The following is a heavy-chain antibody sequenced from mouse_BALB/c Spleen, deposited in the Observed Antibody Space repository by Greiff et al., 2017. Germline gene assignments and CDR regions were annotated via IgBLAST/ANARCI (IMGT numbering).Heavy chain of an antibody. V-gene: IGHV1-14*01. D-gene: IGHD1-1*01. CDR1: GYTFTSYV. CDR3: AREADYYGSRRYFDY. Sequence: VQLQQSGPELVKPGASVKMSCKASGYTFTSYVMHWVKQKPGQGLEWIGYINPYNDGTKYNEKFKGKATLTADKSSNTAYMQLSSLTSEDSAVYFCAREADYYGSRRYFDYWGQGTTLTVSS. J-gene: IGHJ2*01. CDR2: INPYNDGT.